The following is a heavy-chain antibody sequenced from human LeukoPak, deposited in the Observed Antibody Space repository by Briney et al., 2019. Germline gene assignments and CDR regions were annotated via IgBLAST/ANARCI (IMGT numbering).Heavy chain of an antibody. J-gene: IGHJ4*02. CDR3: TRERGGYTYATFDY. V-gene: IGHV3-33*01. Sequence: GGSLRLSCAASGFASSNYGMHWVRQAPGRGLEGVAVIWYDGSNEKYADSLKGRFTISRDNSKNRLYLQMTSLRAEDTAVYDCTRERGGYTYATFDYWGLGTLVTVSS. CDR1: GFASSNYG. D-gene: IGHD5-18*01. CDR2: IWYDGSNE.